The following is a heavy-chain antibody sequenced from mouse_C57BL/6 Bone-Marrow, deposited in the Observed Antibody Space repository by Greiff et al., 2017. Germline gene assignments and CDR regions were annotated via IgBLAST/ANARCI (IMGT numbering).Heavy chain of an antibody. Sequence: VQLQQSGAELVRPGASVKLSCTASGFNIKDDYMHWVKQRPEQGLEWIGWIDPENGDTEYASKFQGKATITADPSSNTSYLQLSSLTSEDTAVYYCTTDYSNLGYFDVWGTGTTVTVSS. D-gene: IGHD2-5*01. CDR2: IDPENGDT. CDR3: TTDYSNLGYFDV. J-gene: IGHJ1*03. V-gene: IGHV14-4*01. CDR1: GFNIKDDY.